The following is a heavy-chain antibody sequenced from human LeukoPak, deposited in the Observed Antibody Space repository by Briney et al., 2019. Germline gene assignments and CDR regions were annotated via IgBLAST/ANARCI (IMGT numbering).Heavy chain of an antibody. V-gene: IGHV3-21*01. CDR2: ISSSSSYI. Sequence: GGSLRLSCAASGFTFNTYAMSWVRQAPGKGLEWVSSISSSSSYIYYADSVKGRFTISRDNAKNSLYLQMNSLRAEDTAVYYCARELERRRGYFDYWGQGTLVTVSS. CDR1: GFTFNTYA. D-gene: IGHD1-1*01. J-gene: IGHJ4*02. CDR3: ARELERRRGYFDY.